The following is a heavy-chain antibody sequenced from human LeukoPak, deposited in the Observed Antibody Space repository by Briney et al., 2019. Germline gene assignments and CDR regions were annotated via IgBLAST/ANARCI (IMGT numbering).Heavy chain of an antibody. V-gene: IGHV3-23*01. J-gene: IGHJ6*02. D-gene: IGHD5-18*01. CDR1: GFTFSSYA. CDR3: AKDPGGYKTSGVGSSVYYYGMDV. CDR2: ISGSGDST. Sequence: GSLRLSCAASGFTFSSYAMSWVRQAPGKGLEWVSAISGSGDSTYYGDSVKGRFTISRDNSKNTLYLQMNSLRAEDTAVYYCAKDPGGYKTSGVGSSVYYYGMDVWGQGTTVTVSS.